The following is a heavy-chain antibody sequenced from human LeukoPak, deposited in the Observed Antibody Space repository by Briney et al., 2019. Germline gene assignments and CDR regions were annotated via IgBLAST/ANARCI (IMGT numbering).Heavy chain of an antibody. CDR1: GYTFTSYG. D-gene: IGHD5-12*01. CDR3: ARDRGYSGLYGMDV. Sequence: ASVKVSCKASGYTFTSYGIIWVRQAPGQGLEWMGWISAYNGNTNYAQKLQGRVTMTTDTSTSTAYMELRSLRSDDTAVYYCARDRGYSGLYGMDVWGQGTTVTVSS. CDR2: ISAYNGNT. V-gene: IGHV1-18*01. J-gene: IGHJ6*02.